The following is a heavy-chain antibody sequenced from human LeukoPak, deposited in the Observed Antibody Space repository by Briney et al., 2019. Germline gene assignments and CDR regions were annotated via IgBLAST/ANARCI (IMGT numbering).Heavy chain of an antibody. D-gene: IGHD1-1*01. J-gene: IGHJ4*02. Sequence: PGGSLRLSCAASGFTFSDYYMSWIRQAPGKGLEWVSYISSSGSTIYYADSVKGRFTISSDKSKNILFLQMNSLRAEDTALYYCAKGQETESRLDSWGQGTLVTVSS. V-gene: IGHV3-11*01. CDR3: AKGQETESRLDS. CDR2: ISSSGSTI. CDR1: GFTFSDYY.